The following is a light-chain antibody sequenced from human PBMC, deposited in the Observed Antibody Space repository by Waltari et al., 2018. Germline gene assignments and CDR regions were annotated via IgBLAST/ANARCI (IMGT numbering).Light chain of an antibody. J-gene: IGKJ1*01. CDR1: QSVSGRY. CDR3: QQYDTSPQT. CDR2: DAI. Sequence: EIVWTQSPGTLSLSQGEKATLSCRASQSVSGRYLAGYQQKPGQAPRLLIYDAISRGTGIPDRFSCSGSGTDFTLIINRLEPEDSAVYYCQQYDTSPQTFVQGTKVEI. V-gene: IGKV3-20*01.